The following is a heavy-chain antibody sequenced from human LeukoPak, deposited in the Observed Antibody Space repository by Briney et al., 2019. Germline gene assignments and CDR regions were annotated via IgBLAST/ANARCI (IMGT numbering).Heavy chain of an antibody. CDR3: ARSRYQLPWDY. Sequence: SETLSLTCAVSGYSLSSGYYWGWIRQPPGKGLEWIGSVYHSGSTYYNPSLKSRVTISVDTSKNQFSLKLSSVTAADTAVYYCARSRYQLPWDYWGQGTLVTVSS. J-gene: IGHJ4*02. CDR2: VYHSGST. V-gene: IGHV4-38-2*01. CDR1: GYSLSSGYY. D-gene: IGHD2-2*01.